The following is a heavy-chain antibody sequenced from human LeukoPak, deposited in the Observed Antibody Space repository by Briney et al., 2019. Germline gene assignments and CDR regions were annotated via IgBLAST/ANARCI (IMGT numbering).Heavy chain of an antibody. Sequence: PGGSLRLSCAASGFTFNTYWMTWDRQAPGKGLEWVANIKQDGSEKYYVDSVKGRFTISRVNAKNSLYLQMDSLRAEDTAVYYCARELTTQTKASCSGGNCLGYFDYCGQGTLVTVSS. CDR2: IKQDGSEK. CDR1: GFTFNTYW. J-gene: IGHJ4*02. CDR3: ARELTTQTKASCSGGNCLGYFDY. V-gene: IGHV3-7*01. D-gene: IGHD2-15*01.